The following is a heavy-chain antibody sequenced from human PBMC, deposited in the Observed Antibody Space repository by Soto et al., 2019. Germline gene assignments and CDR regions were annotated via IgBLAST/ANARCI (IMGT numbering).Heavy chain of an antibody. D-gene: IGHD6-19*01. J-gene: IGHJ4*02. CDR3: ARDLGGWTDY. CDR2: IKAANGNT. V-gene: IGHV1-3*01. Sequence: QVQLVQSGAEVKKPGASVKVSCKASGYTFTSYAMQWVRQAPGQRLEWMGWIKAANGNTKYSQKFQGRVTITSDTSASTDYMELSSLRSEDTAVYYCARDLGGWTDYWGQGTLVTVSS. CDR1: GYTFTSYA.